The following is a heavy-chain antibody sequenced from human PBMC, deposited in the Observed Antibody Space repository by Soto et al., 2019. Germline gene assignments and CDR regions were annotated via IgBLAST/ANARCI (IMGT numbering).Heavy chain of an antibody. J-gene: IGHJ6*02. V-gene: IGHV1-69*13. CDR1: GGTFSSYA. CDR3: ARDFLEGGVGGYYLLPRGSLTTYYYYYGMDV. CDR2: IIPIFGTA. Sequence: GASVKVSCKASGGTFSSYAISWVRQAPGQGLEWMGGIIPIFGTANYAQKFQGRVTITADESTSTAYMELSSLRSEDTAVYYCARDFLEGGVGGYYLLPRGSLTTYYYYYGMDVWGQGTTVTVSS. D-gene: IGHD3-22*01.